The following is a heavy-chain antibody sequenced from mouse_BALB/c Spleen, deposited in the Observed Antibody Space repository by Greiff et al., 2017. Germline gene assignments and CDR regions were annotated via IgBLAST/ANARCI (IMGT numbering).Heavy chain of an antibody. CDR3: TRGGLTGYAMDY. CDR2: IDPETGGT. J-gene: IGHJ4*01. V-gene: IGHV1-15*01. D-gene: IGHD4-1*01. CDR1: GYTFTDYE. Sequence: VQLQQSGAELVRPGASVTLSCKASGYTFTDYEMHWVKQTPVHGLEWIGAIDPETGGTAYNQKFKGKATLTADKSSSTAYMELRSLTSEDSAVYYCTRGGLTGYAMDYWGQGTSVTVSS.